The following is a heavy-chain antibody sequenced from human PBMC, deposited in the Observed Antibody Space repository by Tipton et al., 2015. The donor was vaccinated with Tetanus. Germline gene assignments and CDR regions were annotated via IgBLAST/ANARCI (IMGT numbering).Heavy chain of an antibody. CDR1: GFTFSDYG. CDR2: LSFDGTNE. CDR3: AKSGAQLLSPNHYYYYGLDV. Sequence: RSLRLSCAASGFTFSDYGMHWVRQAPGKGLEWVAVLSFDGTNEDYADSVKGRFTISRDNSKNTLFLKMNSLRPEDAAVYYCAKSGAQLLSPNHYYYYGLDVWGQGATVSVSS. J-gene: IGHJ6*02. D-gene: IGHD1-26*01. V-gene: IGHV3-30*18.